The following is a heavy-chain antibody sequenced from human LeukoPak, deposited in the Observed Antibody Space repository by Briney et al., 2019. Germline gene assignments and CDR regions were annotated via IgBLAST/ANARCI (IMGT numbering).Heavy chain of an antibody. CDR1: GGSVSSYY. J-gene: IGHJ2*01. CDR2: IYYSGST. CDR3: ARDLRKWYFDL. Sequence: SETLSLTCTVSGGSVSSYYWSWIRQPPGKGLEWIGYIYYSGSTNYNPSLKSQVTISVDTSKNQFSLKLSSVTAADTAVYYCARDLRKWYFDLWGRGTLVTVSS. V-gene: IGHV4-59*02.